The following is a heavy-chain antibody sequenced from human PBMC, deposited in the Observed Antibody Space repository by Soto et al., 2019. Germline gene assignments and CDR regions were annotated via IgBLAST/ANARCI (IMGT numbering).Heavy chain of an antibody. CDR2: ISGSGGST. CDR3: AKAGPYGDYAYYYYMDV. D-gene: IGHD4-17*01. CDR1: GFTFSSYS. V-gene: IGHV3-23*01. Sequence: GGSLRLSCAASGFTFSSYSMNWVRQAPGKGLEWVSAISGSGGSTYYADSVKGRFTISRDNSKNTLYLQMNSLRAEDTAVYYCAKAGPYGDYAYYYYMDVWGKGTTVTVSS. J-gene: IGHJ6*03.